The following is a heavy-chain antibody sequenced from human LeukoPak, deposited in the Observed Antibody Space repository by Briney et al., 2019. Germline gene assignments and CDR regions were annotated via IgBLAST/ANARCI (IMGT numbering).Heavy chain of an antibody. Sequence: GGSLRLYCAASGFTFNNYEMNWVRQAPGKGLEWISYISSSGSTTYYADSVKGRFTISRDNVKNSLYLQMASLRAEDTAVYYCARDAYFDKLDYWGQGTLVTVSS. D-gene: IGHD3-22*01. CDR3: ARDAYFDKLDY. V-gene: IGHV3-48*03. J-gene: IGHJ4*02. CDR1: GFTFNNYE. CDR2: ISSSGSTT.